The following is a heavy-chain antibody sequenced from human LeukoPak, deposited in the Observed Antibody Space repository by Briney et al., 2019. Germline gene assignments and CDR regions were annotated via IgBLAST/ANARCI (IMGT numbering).Heavy chain of an antibody. J-gene: IGHJ4*02. CDR2: INHSGST. Sequence: PSETLSLTCAVYGGSFSGYYWSWIRQPPGKGLEWIGEINHSGSTNYNPSLKSRVTISVDTSKNQFSLKLSSVTAADTAVYYCARRPRIVVVTARPYYFDYWGQGTLVTVSS. V-gene: IGHV4-34*01. D-gene: IGHD2-21*02. CDR3: ARRPRIVVVTARPYYFDY. CDR1: GGSFSGYY.